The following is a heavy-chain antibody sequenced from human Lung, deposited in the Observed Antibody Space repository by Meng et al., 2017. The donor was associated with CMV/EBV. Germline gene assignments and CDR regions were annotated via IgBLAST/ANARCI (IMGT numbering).Heavy chain of an antibody. CDR1: GYNFAGYY. J-gene: IGHJ6*02. V-gene: IGHV1-2*02. Sequence: ASXXVSXKASGYNFAGYYMHWVRQAPGQGLEWMGCLKPNSGDTTYAQNFRGRVTMTRDTYITTVYMELSRLRYDDTAVYYCARLDDYGYTSKFDVWGQGTTVTVSS. CDR3: ARLDDYGYTSKFDV. D-gene: IGHD4-17*01. CDR2: LKPNSGDT.